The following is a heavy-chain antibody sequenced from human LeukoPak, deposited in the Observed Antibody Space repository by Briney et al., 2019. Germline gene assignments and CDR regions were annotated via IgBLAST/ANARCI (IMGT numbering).Heavy chain of an antibody. V-gene: IGHV3-48*04. CDR3: ARDGVPAAIRGWFDP. D-gene: IGHD2-2*02. CDR1: GFTFSSYS. Sequence: GGSLRLSCAASGFTFSSYSMNWVRQAPGKGLEWVSYISSSSSTIYYADSVKGRFTISRDNAKNSLYLQMNSLRAEDTAVYHCARDGVPAAIRGWFDPWGQGTLVTVSS. J-gene: IGHJ5*02. CDR2: ISSSSSTI.